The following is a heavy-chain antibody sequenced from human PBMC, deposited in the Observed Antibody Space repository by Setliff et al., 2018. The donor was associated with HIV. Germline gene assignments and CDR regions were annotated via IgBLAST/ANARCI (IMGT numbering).Heavy chain of an antibody. CDR2: IYYSGRT. D-gene: IGHD7-27*01. J-gene: IGHJ6*03. CDR1: GGSISSHY. V-gene: IGHV4-59*08. Sequence: SETLSLTCTVSGGSISSHYWCWIRQPPGKGLEWIGYIYYSGRTNYNPSLKSRVTISVDTSKNQFSLKLTSVTAADTAVYYCARHPTNWGSTGYYYYYMDVWGKGTTVTVSS. CDR3: ARHPTNWGSTGYYYYYMDV.